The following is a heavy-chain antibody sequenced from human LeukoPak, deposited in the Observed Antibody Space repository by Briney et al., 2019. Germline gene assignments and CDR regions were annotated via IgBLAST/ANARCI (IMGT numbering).Heavy chain of an antibody. V-gene: IGHV4-34*01. Sequence: SETLSLTCAVYVESFSGYYWSWIRQPPGKGLEWIGEINHSGSTNYNPSLRSRVTISVDTSKNQFSRKRSSVSAADTAGDDCASPSVVEDYWGQKTLVTVSS. CDR1: VESFSGYY. D-gene: IGHD2-15*01. J-gene: IGHJ4*02. CDR3: ASPSVVEDY. CDR2: INHSGST.